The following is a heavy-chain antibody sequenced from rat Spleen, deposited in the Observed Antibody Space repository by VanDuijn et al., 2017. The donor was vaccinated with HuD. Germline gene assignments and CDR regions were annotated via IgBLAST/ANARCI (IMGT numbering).Heavy chain of an antibody. CDR2: ISYDGGSA. J-gene: IGHJ3*01. D-gene: IGHD1-12*03. CDR1: GFTFSKYG. V-gene: IGHV5-20*01. CDR3: TTGDYDGYPNWFAY. Sequence: EVQLVESGGGLVQPGRSTKVSCVVSGFTFSKYGMAWVRQAPKKGLEWVAYISYDGGSAYYRDSVKGRFTVSRDNVKSTLYLQMDSLRSEDTATYYCTTGDYDGYPNWFAYWGQGTLVTVSS.